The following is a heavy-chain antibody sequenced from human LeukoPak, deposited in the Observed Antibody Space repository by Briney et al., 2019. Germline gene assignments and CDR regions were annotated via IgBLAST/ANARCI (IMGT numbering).Heavy chain of an antibody. J-gene: IGHJ3*02. V-gene: IGHV1-8*03. CDR1: GYTFTSYD. CDR2: MNPNSGNT. Sequence: ASVKVSCKASGYTFTSYDINWVRQAIGQGLEWMGWMNPNSGNTGYAQKFQGRVTITRNTSISTAYMELRSLRSDDTAVYYCARDSRRYYDSSGYRALDAFDIWGQGTMVTVSS. D-gene: IGHD3-22*01. CDR3: ARDSRRYYDSSGYRALDAFDI.